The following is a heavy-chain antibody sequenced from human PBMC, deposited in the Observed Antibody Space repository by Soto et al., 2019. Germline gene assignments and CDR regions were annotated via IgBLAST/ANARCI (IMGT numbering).Heavy chain of an antibody. V-gene: IGHV3-30*04. CDR2: ISY. CDR1: SFVFSVYS. J-gene: IGHJ4*02. Sequence: QAQLVESGGGVVQPERSLRLSCTASSFVFSVYSLHWVRQAPGKGLEWVALISYTISRDNSKNTLYLQMNSLRREDTAVYYCARDKDQYDFWGGTLDSWGQGTLVTVSS. D-gene: IGHD3-3*01. CDR3: ARDKDQYDFWGGTLDS.